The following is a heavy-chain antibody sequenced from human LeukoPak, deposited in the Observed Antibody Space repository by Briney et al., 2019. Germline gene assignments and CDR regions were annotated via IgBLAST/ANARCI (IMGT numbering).Heavy chain of an antibody. V-gene: IGHV4-39*01. CDR2: IYYSGST. D-gene: IGHD3-22*01. CDR1: GGSISSSSYY. J-gene: IGHJ3*02. Sequence: SETLSLTCTVSGGSISSSSYYWGWIRQPPGKGLEWIGSIYYSGSTYYNPSLMSRVTISVDTSKNQFSLKLSSVTAADTAVYYCARGNYDSSGYYFDAFDIWGQGTMVTVSS. CDR3: ARGNYDSSGYYFDAFDI.